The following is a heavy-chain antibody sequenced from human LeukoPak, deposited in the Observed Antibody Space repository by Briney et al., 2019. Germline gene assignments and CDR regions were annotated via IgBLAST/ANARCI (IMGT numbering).Heavy chain of an antibody. CDR1: GLTLSSYW. V-gene: IGHV3-74*01. CDR3: VRDSNLSFDY. J-gene: IGHJ4*02. D-gene: IGHD1-14*01. Sequence: GGSLRLSCADSGLTLSSYWMHWVIQAPGKGLVWVSHINTDGTATTYADSVKGRFTISRDNAKNTLYLQMNSLRAEDTAVYYCVRDSNLSFDYWGQGALVTVSS. CDR2: INTDGTAT.